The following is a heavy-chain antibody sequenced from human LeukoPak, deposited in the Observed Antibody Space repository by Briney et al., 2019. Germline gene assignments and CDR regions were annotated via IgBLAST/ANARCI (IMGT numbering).Heavy chain of an antibody. V-gene: IGHV4-39*01. Sequence: SETLSLTCTVSGGSISSSSYYWGWIRQPPGKGLEWIGSIYYSGSTYYNPSLKSRVTISVDTSKNQFSLKLSSVTAADTAVYYCARTYSGYDPIDYWGQGTLVTVSS. CDR3: ARTYSGYDPIDY. CDR2: IYYSGST. J-gene: IGHJ4*02. D-gene: IGHD5-12*01. CDR1: GGSISSSSYY.